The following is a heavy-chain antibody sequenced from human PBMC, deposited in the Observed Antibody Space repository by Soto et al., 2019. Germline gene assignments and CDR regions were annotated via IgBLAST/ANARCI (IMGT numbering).Heavy chain of an antibody. CDR2: IYFTGST. CDR1: GGAVSSGTYY. J-gene: IGHJ5*02. V-gene: IGHV4-61*01. CDR3: TRGPPRVQWFDP. Sequence: AETLSLTCAVSGGAVSSGTYYWVWIRQPPGKGLEWIGHIYFTGSTNYNPSLKSRVTMSLDTSGNQFSLKLSSVTAADTAVYYCTRGPPRVQWFDPWGLGTLVTVSS.